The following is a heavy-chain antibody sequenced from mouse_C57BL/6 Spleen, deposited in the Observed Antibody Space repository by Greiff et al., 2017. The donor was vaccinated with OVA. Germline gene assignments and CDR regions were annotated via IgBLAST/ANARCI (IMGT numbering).Heavy chain of an antibody. CDR3: ARGASHYGNYVWYFDV. J-gene: IGHJ1*03. CDR2: IDPSDSET. Sequence: QVQLKQPGAELVRPGSSVKLSCKASGYTFTSYWMHWVKQRPIQGLEWIGNIDPSDSETHYNQKFKDKATLTVDKSSSTAYMQLSSLTSEDSAVYYCARGASHYGNYVWYFDVWGTGTTVTVSS. CDR1: GYTFTSYW. D-gene: IGHD2-1*01. V-gene: IGHV1-52*01.